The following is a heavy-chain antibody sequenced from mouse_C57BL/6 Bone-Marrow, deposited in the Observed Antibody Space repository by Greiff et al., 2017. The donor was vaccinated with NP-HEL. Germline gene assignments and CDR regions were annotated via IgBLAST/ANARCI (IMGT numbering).Heavy chain of an antibody. J-gene: IGHJ2*01. CDR2: INPGSGGT. D-gene: IGHD2-1*01. V-gene: IGHV1-54*01. CDR1: GYAFTNYL. Sequence: VQLQQSGAELVRPGTSVKVSCKASGYAFTNYLIEWVKQRPGQGLEWIGVINPGSGGTNYNEKFKGKATLTADKSSSTAYMQRSSLTSEDSAVYFCARSLYPGSFDYWGQGTTLTVSS. CDR3: ARSLYPGSFDY.